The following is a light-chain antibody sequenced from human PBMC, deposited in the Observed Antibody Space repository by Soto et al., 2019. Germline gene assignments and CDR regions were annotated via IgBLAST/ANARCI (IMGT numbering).Light chain of an antibody. V-gene: IGLV2-14*01. CDR1: SSDVGGYDY. CDR3: SSFTSSNTVV. CDR2: EVI. Sequence: QSVLTQPASVSGSPGQSISISCTGTSSDVGGYDYVSWYQQHPDKAPKLMIYEVINRPSGVSNRFSGSKSGNTASLTISGLQAEDEADYYCSSFTSSNTVVFGGGTKVTVL. J-gene: IGLJ2*01.